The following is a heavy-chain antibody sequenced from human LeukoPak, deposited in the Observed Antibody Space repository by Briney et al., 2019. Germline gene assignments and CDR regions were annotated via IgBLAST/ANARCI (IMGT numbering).Heavy chain of an antibody. CDR3: ARPRTLVRGVIGYFFDY. V-gene: IGHV5-51*01. D-gene: IGHD3-10*01. J-gene: IGHJ4*02. CDR2: IYPGDSDT. CDR1: GDTFTSSW. Sequence: GESLKISCKGSGDTFTSSWIAWVRQMPGKGREWMGIIYPGDSDTRYSPSFQGQVTISADRSITTAYLHWSSLQASDTAIYYCARPRTLVRGVIGYFFDYWGQGTLVTVSS.